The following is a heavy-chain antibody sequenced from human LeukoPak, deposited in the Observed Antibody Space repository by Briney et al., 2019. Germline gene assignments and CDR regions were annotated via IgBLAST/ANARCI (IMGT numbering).Heavy chain of an antibody. V-gene: IGHV3-30*04. CDR3: AKEGSSSFYYYYYMDV. CDR2: ISYDGSNK. Sequence: GGSLRLSCAASGFTFSNHAMHWVRQTPGKGLEWVAVISYDGSNKYYADSVKGRFTISRDNSKNTLYLQMNSLRAEDTAVYYCAKEGSSSFYYYYYMDVWGKGTTVTVSS. J-gene: IGHJ6*03. CDR1: GFTFSNHA. D-gene: IGHD6-6*01.